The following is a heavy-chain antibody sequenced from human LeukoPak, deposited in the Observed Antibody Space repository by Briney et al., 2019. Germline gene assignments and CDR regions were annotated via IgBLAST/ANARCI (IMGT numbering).Heavy chain of an antibody. CDR1: GFTFSDHY. J-gene: IGHJ4*02. CDR2: IKSKTDGGTT. D-gene: IGHD3-10*01. Sequence: GGSLRLSCAASGFTFSDHYMDWVRQAPGKGLEWVGRIKSKTDGGTTDYAAPVKGRFTISRDDSKNTLYLQMNSLKTEDTAVYCCTTAGGFGEFLYYFDYWGQGTLVTVSS. CDR3: TTAGGFGEFLYYFDY. V-gene: IGHV3-15*01.